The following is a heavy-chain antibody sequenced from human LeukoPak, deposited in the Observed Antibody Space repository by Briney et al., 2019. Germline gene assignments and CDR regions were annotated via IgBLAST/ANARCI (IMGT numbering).Heavy chain of an antibody. CDR1: GFTFSSYE. CDR2: ISSSGSTI. J-gene: IGHJ4*02. CDR3: ARVPRWYVIDY. V-gene: IGHV3-48*03. Sequence: PGGSLRLSCAASGFTFSSYEMSWVRQAPGKGLEWVSYISSSGSTIYYADSVKGRFTISRDNAKNSLYLQMNSLRAEDTAVYYCARVPRWYVIDYWGQGTLVTVSS. D-gene: IGHD4-23*01.